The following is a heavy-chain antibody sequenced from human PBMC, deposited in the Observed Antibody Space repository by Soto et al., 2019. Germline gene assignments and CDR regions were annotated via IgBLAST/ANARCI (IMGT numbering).Heavy chain of an antibody. Sequence: SETLSLTCTVSGGSISSYYWSWIRQPPGKGLEWIGYIYYSGSTNYNPSLKSRVTISVDTSKNQFSLKLSSVTAADTAVYYCARHAPASGYDFRCDYWGQGTLVTVSS. CDR3: ARHAPASGYDFRCDY. J-gene: IGHJ4*02. CDR1: GGSISSYY. V-gene: IGHV4-59*08. D-gene: IGHD5-12*01. CDR2: IYYSGST.